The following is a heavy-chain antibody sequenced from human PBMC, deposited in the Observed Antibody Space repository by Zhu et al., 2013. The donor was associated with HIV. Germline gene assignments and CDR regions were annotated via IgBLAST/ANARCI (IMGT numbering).Heavy chain of an antibody. J-gene: IGHJ4*02. D-gene: IGHD2-15*01. CDR1: GFTFSSYA. V-gene: IGHV3-23*01. Sequence: EVQLLESGGGLVQPGGSLRLSCAASGFTFSSYAMTWVRQAPGKGLEWVSGISGNGGNTHYADSVKGRFTISRDNSRNTLYLQMNSLRVDDTAVYYCAKVTGGGSSYWGQGTLVTVSS. CDR3: AKVTGGGSSY. CDR2: ISGNGGNT.